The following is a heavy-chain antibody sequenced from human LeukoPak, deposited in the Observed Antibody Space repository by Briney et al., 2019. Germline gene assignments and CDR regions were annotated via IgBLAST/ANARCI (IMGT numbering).Heavy chain of an antibody. J-gene: IGHJ4*02. D-gene: IGHD4-17*01. Sequence: GGSLRLSCAASGFTFSSYGMHWVRQAPGKGLEWVAFIRYDGSNKYYADSVKGRFTISRDNSKNTLYLQMNSLRAEDAAVYYCAKDNYDYGDYDGGDYWGQGTLVTVSS. CDR1: GFTFSSYG. CDR2: IRYDGSNK. V-gene: IGHV3-30*02. CDR3: AKDNYDYGDYDGGDY.